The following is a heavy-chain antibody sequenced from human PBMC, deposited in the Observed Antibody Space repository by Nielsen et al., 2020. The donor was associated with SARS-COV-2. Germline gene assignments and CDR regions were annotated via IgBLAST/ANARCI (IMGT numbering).Heavy chain of an antibody. CDR1: GGSVSSSSDY. Sequence: SETLSLTCTVSGGSVSSSSDYWSWIRQPPGKGLEWIGYIYYTGDTNYNPSLKSRVTISVDTSKNQFSLTLTSVTAADTAVYYCARGAVGADYYFDYWGQGTLVTVSS. CDR2: IYYTGDT. J-gene: IGHJ4*02. CDR3: ARGAVGADYYFDY. D-gene: IGHD1-26*01. V-gene: IGHV4-61*01.